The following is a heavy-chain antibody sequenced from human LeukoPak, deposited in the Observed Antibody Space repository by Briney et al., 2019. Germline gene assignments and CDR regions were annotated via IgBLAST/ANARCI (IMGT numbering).Heavy chain of an antibody. CDR1: GFTFKKYW. Sequence: GGSLRLSCAASGFTFKKYWMNWVRQVPGKGLECLGNIKEDGSETYYADSVKGRFTISRDNPKNLLFLQINSLRVEDTAVYYCARDSHMIVVVISHHFDYWGQGTLVTVSS. D-gene: IGHD3-22*01. CDR2: IKEDGSET. CDR3: ARDSHMIVVVISHHFDY. J-gene: IGHJ4*02. V-gene: IGHV3-7*01.